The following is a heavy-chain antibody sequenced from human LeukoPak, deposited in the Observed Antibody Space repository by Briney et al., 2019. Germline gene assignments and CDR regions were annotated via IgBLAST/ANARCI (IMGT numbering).Heavy chain of an antibody. Sequence: SQTLSLTCTVSGGSNSSSSYYWSWIRQPAGKGLEWIGRIYTSGSSNYNPSLKSRVTISVDTSKNQFSLRLSSVTAADTAVYYCARETTVTQFDPWGQGTLVTVSS. CDR2: IYTSGSS. V-gene: IGHV4-61*02. J-gene: IGHJ5*02. CDR3: ARETTVTQFDP. CDR1: GGSNSSSSYY. D-gene: IGHD4-17*01.